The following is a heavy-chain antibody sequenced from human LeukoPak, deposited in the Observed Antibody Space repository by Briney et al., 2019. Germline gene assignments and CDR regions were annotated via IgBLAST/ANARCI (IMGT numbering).Heavy chain of an antibody. V-gene: IGHV3-30-3*01. CDR2: ISYVGSNK. CDR1: GFTFSSYA. D-gene: IGHD3-3*01. CDR3: ARDLTSDFWTQRGAFDI. Sequence: GGSLRLSCAASGFTFSSYAMHWVRQAPGKGRVRVAVISYVGSNKYYADSVKGRFTISRDNSKNTLYLQMNSLRAEDTAVYYCARDLTSDFWTQRGAFDIWGQGTMVTVSS. J-gene: IGHJ3*02.